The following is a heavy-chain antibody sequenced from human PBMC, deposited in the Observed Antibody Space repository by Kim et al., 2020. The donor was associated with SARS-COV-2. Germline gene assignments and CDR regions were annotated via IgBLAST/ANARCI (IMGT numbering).Heavy chain of an antibody. D-gene: IGHD2-2*01. V-gene: IGHV1-2*02. CDR2: INPNSGGT. CDR1: GYTFTGYY. Sequence: ASVKVSCKASGYTFTGYYMHWVRQAPGQGLEWMGWINPNSGGTNYAQKFQGRVTMTRDTSISTAYMELSRLRSDDTAVHYCARPLNRPGGYCSSTSCSLWYFQHWGQGTLVTVSS. CDR3: ARPLNRPGGYCSSTSCSLWYFQH. J-gene: IGHJ1*01.